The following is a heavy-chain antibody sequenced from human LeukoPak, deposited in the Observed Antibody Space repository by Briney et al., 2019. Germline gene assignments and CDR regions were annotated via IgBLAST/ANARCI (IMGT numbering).Heavy chain of an antibody. D-gene: IGHD1-26*01. V-gene: IGHV4-34*01. CDR2: IYYSGST. CDR3: ARHSGGSYSIDY. J-gene: IGHJ4*02. Sequence: SETLSLTCAVYGGSFSGYYWSWIRQPPGKGLEWIGSIYYSGSTYYNPSLKSRVTISVDTSKNQFSLKLSSVTAADTAVYYCARHSGGSYSIDYWGQGTLVTVSP. CDR1: GGSFSGYY.